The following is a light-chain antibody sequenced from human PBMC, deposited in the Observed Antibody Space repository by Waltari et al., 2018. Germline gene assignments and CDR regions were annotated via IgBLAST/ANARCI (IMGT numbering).Light chain of an antibody. V-gene: IGKV3-20*01. J-gene: IGKJ1*01. CDR2: GAS. CDR3: QHYLRLPVT. Sequence: EIVLTQSPGTLSLFLGESASLSCRTSQSVTRALAWYQQKPGQPPRLLIYGASNRATGIPDRFSGSGSGTDFSLTISSLEPEDFAVYYCQHYLRLPVTFGQGTKVEVK. CDR1: QSVTRA.